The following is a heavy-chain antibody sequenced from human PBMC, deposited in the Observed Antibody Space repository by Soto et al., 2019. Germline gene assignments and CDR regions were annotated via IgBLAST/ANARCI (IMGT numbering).Heavy chain of an antibody. CDR1: GFTFSSFW. V-gene: IGHV3-74*01. CDR3: ARDLFPGYFDF. J-gene: IGHJ4*02. CDR2: VDGEGSDT. Sequence: PGGSLRLSCAASGFTFSSFWMHWVRQAPGKGLVWVSRVDGEGSDTAYADSVKGRFTISRDNARNTLYLQLNSLGADDTAVYYCARDLFPGYFDFWGQGTRVTVSS.